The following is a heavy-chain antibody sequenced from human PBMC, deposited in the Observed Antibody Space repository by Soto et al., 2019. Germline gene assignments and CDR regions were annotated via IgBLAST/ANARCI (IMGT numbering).Heavy chain of an antibody. V-gene: IGHV4-61*01. CDR2: IYYSGST. Sequence: SKTLSLTCPVSGGSVSSGSYYWSWIRQPPGKGLEWIGYIYYSGSTNYNPSLNSRVTISVDTSKNQFSLKLSSVTAADTAGYYCARGHTWFDLWGQGTLVTVSS. CDR1: GGSVSSGSYY. J-gene: IGHJ5*01. CDR3: ARGHTWFDL.